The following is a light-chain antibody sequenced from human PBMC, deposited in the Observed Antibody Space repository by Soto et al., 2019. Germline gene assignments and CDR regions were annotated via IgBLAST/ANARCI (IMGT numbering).Light chain of an antibody. J-gene: IGLJ3*02. CDR3: SSYAGSNNWV. CDR1: SNDVGYYNY. CDR2: EVS. Sequence: QSVLSQPASVSGSPGQSITISCTGTSNDVGYYNYVSWYQQHPGKAPKLMIYEVSKRPSGVPDRFSGSKSGNTASLTVSGLQAEDEADYYCSSYAGSNNWVFGGGTKLTVL. V-gene: IGLV2-8*01.